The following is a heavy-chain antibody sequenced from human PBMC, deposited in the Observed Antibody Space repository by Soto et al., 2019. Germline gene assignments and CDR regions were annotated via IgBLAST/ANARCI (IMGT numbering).Heavy chain of an antibody. CDR1: GFTFSSYA. CDR2: ISGSGGST. V-gene: IGHV3-23*01. D-gene: IGHD4-17*01. Sequence: GGSLRLSCAASGFTFSSYAMSWVRQAPGKGLEWVSAISGSGGSTYYADSVKGRFTISRDNSKNTLYLQMNSLRAEDTAVYYCAKVASLGVYGDYGDDYYYYGMDVWGQGTTVTVSS. CDR3: AKVASLGVYGDYGDDYYYYGMDV. J-gene: IGHJ6*02.